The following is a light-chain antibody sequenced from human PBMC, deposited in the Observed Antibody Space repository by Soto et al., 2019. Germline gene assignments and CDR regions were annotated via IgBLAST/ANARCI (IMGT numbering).Light chain of an antibody. CDR2: GAS. CDR1: QSVSNNY. Sequence: EIVLTQSPGTLSLSPGERATLSCRASQSVSNNYLAWYQQKPGQAPRLLIYGASRRATGIPDRFSDSGSGTDFTLTISRLEPEDFAVYSCQQYGSSPLTFGGGTKVEIK. CDR3: QQYGSSPLT. J-gene: IGKJ4*01. V-gene: IGKV3-20*01.